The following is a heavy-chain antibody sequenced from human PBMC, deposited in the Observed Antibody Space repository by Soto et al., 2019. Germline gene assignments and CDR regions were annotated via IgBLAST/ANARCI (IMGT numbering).Heavy chain of an antibody. J-gene: IGHJ5*02. CDR3: ARSPIVVGNWFDP. Sequence: GGSLRLSCAASGFTFSSYAMHWVRQAPGKGLEWVAVISYDGSNKYYADSVKGRFTISRDNSKNTLYLQMNSLRAGDTAVYYCARSPIVVGNWFDPWGQGTLVTVSS. CDR1: GFTFSSYA. D-gene: IGHD2-15*01. CDR2: ISYDGSNK. V-gene: IGHV3-30-3*01.